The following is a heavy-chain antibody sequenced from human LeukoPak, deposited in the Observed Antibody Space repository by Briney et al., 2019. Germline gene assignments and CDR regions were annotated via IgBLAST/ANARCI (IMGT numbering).Heavy chain of an antibody. CDR3: AKDMTTATGFVDY. J-gene: IGHJ4*02. CDR1: GFTFSSYG. D-gene: IGHD4-17*01. Sequence: GGSLRLSCAASGFTFSSYGMRWVRQAPGKGLEWVAFIRYDGSNKYYADSVKGRFTISRDNSKNTLYLQMNSLRAEDTAVYYCAKDMTTATGFVDYWGQGTLVTVSS. V-gene: IGHV3-30*02. CDR2: IRYDGSNK.